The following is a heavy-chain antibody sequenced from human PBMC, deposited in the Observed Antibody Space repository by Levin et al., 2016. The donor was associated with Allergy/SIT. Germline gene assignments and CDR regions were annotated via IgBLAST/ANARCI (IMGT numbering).Heavy chain of an antibody. Sequence: ESLKISCASSGFTFSTYVMTWVRQAPGKGLEWVSSVTGNGHGTYYADSVKGRFIVSRDNSKNTLYLQMTSLRDEDTGLYYCARYHPEYNYGFFDYWGQGALVTVSS. CDR2: VTGNGHGT. V-gene: IGHV3-23*01. CDR3: ARYHPEYNYGFFDY. CDR1: GFTFSTYV. J-gene: IGHJ4*02. D-gene: IGHD5-18*01.